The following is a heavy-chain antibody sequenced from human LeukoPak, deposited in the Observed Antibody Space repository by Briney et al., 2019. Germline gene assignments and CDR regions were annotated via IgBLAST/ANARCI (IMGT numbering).Heavy chain of an antibody. V-gene: IGHV4-59*08. Sequence: PSETLSLTCIVSGGSISSYYWSWIRQPPGKGLEWIGYIYYSGSTNYNPSLKSRVTISVDTSKNQFSLKLSSVTAADTAVYYCARRVVVAATQWFDPWGQGTLVTVSS. CDR1: GGSISSYY. CDR3: ARRVVVAATQWFDP. J-gene: IGHJ5*02. D-gene: IGHD2-15*01. CDR2: IYYSGST.